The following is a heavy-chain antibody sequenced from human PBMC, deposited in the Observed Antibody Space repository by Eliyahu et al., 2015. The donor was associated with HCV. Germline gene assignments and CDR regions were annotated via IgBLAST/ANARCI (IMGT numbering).Heavy chain of an antibody. Sequence: EVQLVESGGGLVQPGGSLXLSCXASXFTFXSYDIHWVRQDPGKGLEWVSAIGTAGDTYYPGSVKGRFTISRENAKNSLYLQMNSLRAEDTAVYYCARDGMYYDFWSGRNRRWGYYYGMDVWGQGTTVTVSS. CDR2: IGTAGDT. J-gene: IGHJ6*02. CDR1: XFTFXSYD. CDR3: ARDGMYYDFWSGRNRRWGYYYGMDV. V-gene: IGHV3-13*01. D-gene: IGHD3-3*01.